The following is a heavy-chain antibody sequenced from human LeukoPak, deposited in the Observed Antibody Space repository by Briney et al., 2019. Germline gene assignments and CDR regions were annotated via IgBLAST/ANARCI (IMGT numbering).Heavy chain of an antibody. CDR2: ISGDGTIK. V-gene: IGHV3-74*03. CDR1: GFPFSSYW. Sequence: GGSLRLSCEPSGFPFSSYWMLWVRQAPGKGLVWVSRISGDGTIKTYADFVRGRFTISRDNTKNIPYLQMNSLRVEDTAIYFCSRSQFDYWGQGVLVTVSS. J-gene: IGHJ4*02. CDR3: SRSQFDY.